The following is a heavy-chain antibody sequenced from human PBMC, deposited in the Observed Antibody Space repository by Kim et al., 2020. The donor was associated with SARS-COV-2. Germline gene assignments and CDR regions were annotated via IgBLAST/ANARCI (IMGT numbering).Heavy chain of an antibody. D-gene: IGHD3-10*01. CDR2: ISYDGSNK. J-gene: IGHJ6*02. Sequence: GGSLRLSCAASGFTFSSYAMHWVLQAPGKGLEWVAVISYDGSNKYYADSVKGRFTISRDNSKNTLYLQMNSLRAEDTAVYYCATSGSGNYYYYGMDVWGQGTTVTVSS. V-gene: IGHV3-30-3*01. CDR3: ATSGSGNYYYYGMDV. CDR1: GFTFSSYA.